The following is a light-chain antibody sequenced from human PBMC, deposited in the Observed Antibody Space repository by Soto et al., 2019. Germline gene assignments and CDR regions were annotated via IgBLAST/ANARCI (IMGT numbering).Light chain of an antibody. V-gene: IGKV1-5*03. J-gene: IGKJ2*01. CDR2: KAS. Sequence: DIQMTQSPSTLSAFVGDRVTITCRASQSIGTWLAWYQQKPGKAPKILIYKASSLETGVPSRFSGSGSGTEFTLTISSLQPDDFATYYCQQYANLYTFGQGTKLEIK. CDR1: QSIGTW. CDR3: QQYANLYT.